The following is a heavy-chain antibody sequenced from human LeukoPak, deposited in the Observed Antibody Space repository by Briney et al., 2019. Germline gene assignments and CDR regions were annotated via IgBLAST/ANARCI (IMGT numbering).Heavy chain of an antibody. CDR1: VFTFSNAC. J-gene: IGHJ4*02. V-gene: IGHV3-15*01. Sequence: GRSLSLSCAVSVFTFSNACTSCVPDAPGKGREWGERIKSKTEGGTTDYGAPVKCRFTISRADSQNTLYLQMNSLKTEDTAVYYCTTDSTVTTVHWGQGTLVTASS. D-gene: IGHD4-17*01. CDR3: TTDSTVTTVH. CDR2: IKSKTEGGTT.